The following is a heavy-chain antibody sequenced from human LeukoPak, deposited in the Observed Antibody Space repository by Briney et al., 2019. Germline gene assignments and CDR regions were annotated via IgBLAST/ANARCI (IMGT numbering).Heavy chain of an antibody. CDR2: ISYDGSNK. D-gene: IGHD4-11*01. V-gene: IGHV3-30*04. CDR3: AREKDSNWFDP. CDR1: GFTFSSYA. Sequence: PGGSLRLSCAASGFTFSSYAMHWVRQAPGKGLEWVAVISYDGSNKYYADSVKGRFTISRDNSKNTLYLQMNSLRAEDTAVYYCAREKDSNWFDPWGQGTLVTVSS. J-gene: IGHJ5*02.